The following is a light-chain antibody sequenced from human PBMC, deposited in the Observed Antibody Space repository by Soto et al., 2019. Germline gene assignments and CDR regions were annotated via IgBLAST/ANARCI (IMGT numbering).Light chain of an antibody. J-gene: IGKJ5*01. CDR1: QSVDIN. Sequence: GVTQSPAAVSVSPGERVTLSCRASQSVDINLAWYQQKPGQAPRLLIYGASTRATGIPARFSGSGSGTEFTLTISSLQSEDFAIYYCQQYTTWPPITFGQGTRLEI. CDR2: GAS. CDR3: QQYTTWPPIT. V-gene: IGKV3-15*01.